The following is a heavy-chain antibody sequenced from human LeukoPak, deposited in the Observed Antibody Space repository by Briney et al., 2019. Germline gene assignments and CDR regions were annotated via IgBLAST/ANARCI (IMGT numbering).Heavy chain of an antibody. J-gene: IGHJ6*04. CDR2: ISSSGSTI. CDR1: GFTFSSYE. V-gene: IGHV3-48*03. CDR3: AELGITMIGGV. D-gene: IGHD3-10*02. Sequence: PGGSLRLSCAASGFTFSSYEMNWVRQAPGKGLEWVSYISSSGSTIYYADFVKGRFTTSRDNAKNSLYLQMNSLRAEDTAVYYCAELGITMIGGVWGKGTTVTISS.